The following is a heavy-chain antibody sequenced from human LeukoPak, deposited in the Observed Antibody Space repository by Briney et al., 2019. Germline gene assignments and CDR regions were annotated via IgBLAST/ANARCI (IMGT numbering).Heavy chain of an antibody. CDR1: GGSFSGYY. Sequence: PSETLSLTCAVYGGSFSGYYWSWIRQPPGKGLEWIGEINHSGSTNYNPSLKSRVTTSVETSKNPFSLKLSSVTAADTAVYYCARGARYCSSTSCYRSGYYFDYWGQGTLVTVSS. CDR2: INHSGST. D-gene: IGHD2-2*01. CDR3: ARGARYCSSTSCYRSGYYFDY. J-gene: IGHJ4*02. V-gene: IGHV4-34*01.